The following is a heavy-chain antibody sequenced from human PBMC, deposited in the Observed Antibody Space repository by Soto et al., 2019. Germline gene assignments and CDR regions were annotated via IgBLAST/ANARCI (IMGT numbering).Heavy chain of an antibody. CDR3: ARSGVVVPAAIYYYYYYVMDV. CDR2: IYPGDSDT. D-gene: IGHD2-2*02. J-gene: IGHJ6*02. Sequence: GESLKISCKGSGYSFTSYWIGWVRQMPGKGLEWMGIIYPGDSDTRYSPSFQGQVTISADKSISTAYLQWSSLKASDTAMYYCARSGVVVPAAIYYYYYYVMDVWGQGTTVTVSS. CDR1: GYSFTSYW. V-gene: IGHV5-51*01.